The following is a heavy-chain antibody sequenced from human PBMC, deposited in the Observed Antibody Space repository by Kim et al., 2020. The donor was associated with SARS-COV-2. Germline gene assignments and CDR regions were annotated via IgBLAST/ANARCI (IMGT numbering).Heavy chain of an antibody. CDR1: GFTFNSYL. CDR3: ARGSAFSY. V-gene: IGHV3-7*01. Sequence: GGSLRLSCAASGFTFNSYLMSWVRQAPGKGLVWVASVNKDGSDKYYVDSVKGRFTISRDNAKNSQYLQMNSLRAEDTAVYYCARGSAFSYWGQGTLVTVSS. D-gene: IGHD2-15*01. CDR2: VNKDGSDK. J-gene: IGHJ4*02.